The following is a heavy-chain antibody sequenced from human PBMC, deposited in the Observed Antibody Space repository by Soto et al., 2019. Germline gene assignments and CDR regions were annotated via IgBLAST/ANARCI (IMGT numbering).Heavy chain of an antibody. Sequence: SEPLSLTCAVSGYSISSGYYWGWIRQPPGKGLEWIGSIYHSGSTYYNPSLKSRVTISVDTSKNQFSLKLSSVTAADTAVYYCARGPFSGYYLFDYWGQGTLVTVSS. CDR3: ARGPFSGYYLFDY. J-gene: IGHJ4*02. V-gene: IGHV4-38-2*01. D-gene: IGHD3-22*01. CDR1: GYSISSGYY. CDR2: IYHSGST.